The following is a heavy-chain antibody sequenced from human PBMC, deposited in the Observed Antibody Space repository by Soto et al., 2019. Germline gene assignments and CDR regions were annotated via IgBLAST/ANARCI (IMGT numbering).Heavy chain of an antibody. CDR2: VFYTGFT. CDR1: GGSISGSYYY. J-gene: IGHJ4*02. D-gene: IGHD1-20*01. CDR3: ASSQKGYNWNYFDH. Sequence: SETLSLTCAVSGGSISGSYYYWGWLRQSPGRGSEWIGSVFYTGFTSYNPSLESRVSVSVDTSKNQFSLKVSAVTAADTAVYYCASSQKGYNWNYFDHWGQGALVTVSS. V-gene: IGHV4-39*01.